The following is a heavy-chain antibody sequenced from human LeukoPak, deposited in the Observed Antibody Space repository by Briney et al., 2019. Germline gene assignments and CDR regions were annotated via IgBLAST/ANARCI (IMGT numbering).Heavy chain of an antibody. CDR3: ARGFSSSSPRDY. J-gene: IGHJ4*02. CDR2: VAPYNSHT. Sequence: GASGNLSFTSSGYGFTNYGVNWVRQRPGQGLEWVGWVAPYNSHTNYAQTFQGRATLTTDTSTNTAYMELRSLKSDDTAVYDCARGFSSSSPRDYWVQGTLVTVAS. D-gene: IGHD6-6*01. V-gene: IGHV1-18*01. CDR1: GYGFTNYG.